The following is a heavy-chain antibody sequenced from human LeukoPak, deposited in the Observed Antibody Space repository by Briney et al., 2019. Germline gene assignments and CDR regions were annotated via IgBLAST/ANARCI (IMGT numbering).Heavy chain of an antibody. J-gene: IGHJ3*02. CDR3: ARVFDFWSGYFSLQGSAFDI. V-gene: IGHV3-30*04. Sequence: GGSLRLSCAVSGFTFSRNSMHWVRQAPGKGLEWVAVISYDDGSNKHYADSVKDRFTISRDNSKNTLYLQMNSLRAEDTAVYYCARVFDFWSGYFSLQGSAFDIWGQGTMVTVSS. CDR2: ISYDDGSNK. CDR1: GFTFSRNS. D-gene: IGHD3-3*01.